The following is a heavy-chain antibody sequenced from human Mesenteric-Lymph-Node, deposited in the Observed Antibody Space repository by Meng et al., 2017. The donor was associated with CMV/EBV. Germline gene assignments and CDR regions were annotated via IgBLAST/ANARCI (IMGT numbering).Heavy chain of an antibody. D-gene: IGHD6-19*01. CDR2: LKSAGGGGTA. CDR3: VWLSQERTLGF. Sequence: SCKASGYTFTGYYMHWVRQAPGMGLVWVGRLKSAGGGGTADYVAPVKGRFTISRDDSKNMLYLQMSRLKTEDTAVYYCVWLSQERTLGFWGQGTLVTVSS. CDR1: GYTFTGYY. J-gene: IGHJ4*02. V-gene: IGHV3-15*01.